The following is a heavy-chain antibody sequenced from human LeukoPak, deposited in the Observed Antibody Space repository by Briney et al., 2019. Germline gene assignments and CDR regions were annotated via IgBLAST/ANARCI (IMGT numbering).Heavy chain of an antibody. Sequence: GGSLRLSCTVSGFTFGDYAMSCVRQAPGKGLEWVGLIRSKTYGGTTEYAASVKGIFTISRDDSKSIEYLQMNSLKTEDTAVYYCTRDVIVAASVYFDYWGQGTLVTVSS. CDR2: IRSKTYGGTT. J-gene: IGHJ4*02. CDR3: TRDVIVAASVYFDY. CDR1: GFTFGDYA. V-gene: IGHV3-49*04. D-gene: IGHD2/OR15-2a*01.